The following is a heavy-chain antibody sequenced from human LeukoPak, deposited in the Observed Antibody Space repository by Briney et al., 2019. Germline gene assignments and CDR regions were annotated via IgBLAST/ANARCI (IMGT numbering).Heavy chain of an antibody. V-gene: IGHV3-7*01. CDR3: AKDPRTYYYDSSGYLDY. J-gene: IGHJ4*02. CDR1: GFTFSSYW. CDR2: IKQDGSEK. Sequence: PGGSLRLSCAASGFTFSSYWMSWVRQAPGKGLEWVANIKQDGSEKYYVDSVKGRFTISRDNSKNTLYLQMNSLRAEDTAVYYCAKDPRTYYYDSSGYLDYWGQGTLVTVSS. D-gene: IGHD3-22*01.